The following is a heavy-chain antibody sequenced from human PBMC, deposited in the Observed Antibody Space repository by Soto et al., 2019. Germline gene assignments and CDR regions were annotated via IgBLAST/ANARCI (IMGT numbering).Heavy chain of an antibody. CDR2: IFSNDEK. CDR1: GFSLSNPRMG. Sequence: QVTLKESGPVLVKPTETLTLTCTVSGFSLSNPRMGVSWIRQPPGKALEWLAHIFSNDEKSYSTSLKSRLTISRDTSKSQVVLTMTNMDPVDTATYYCARIQRIPMIVVSKPYFDYWGQGALVTVSS. D-gene: IGHD3-22*01. J-gene: IGHJ4*02. CDR3: ARIQRIPMIVVSKPYFDY. V-gene: IGHV2-26*01.